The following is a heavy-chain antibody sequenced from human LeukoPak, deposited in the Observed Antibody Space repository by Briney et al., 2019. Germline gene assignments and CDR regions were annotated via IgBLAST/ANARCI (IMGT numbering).Heavy chain of an antibody. V-gene: IGHV3-43*02. CDR2: ISGDGYSS. CDR3: AKDGSGDYNFDY. J-gene: IGHJ4*02. Sequence: GGSLRLSCAASGFIFDDYAMHWVRQAPGKGLEWVLFISGDGYSSNYSDSVKGRFIVSRDNSKNSVHLQMNDLRTEDSALYYCAKDGSGDYNFDYWGQGTLVAVSS. CDR1: GFIFDDYA. D-gene: IGHD4-17*01.